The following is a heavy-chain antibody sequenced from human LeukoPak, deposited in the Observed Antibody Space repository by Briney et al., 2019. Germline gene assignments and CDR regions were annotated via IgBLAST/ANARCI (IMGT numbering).Heavy chain of an antibody. CDR1: GYTFTSYG. CDR2: ISAYNGNT. D-gene: IGHD3-22*01. CDR3: ASLKNYYDSSGYLVTDAFDI. V-gene: IGHV1-18*01. J-gene: IGHJ3*02. Sequence: ASVKVSCKASGYTFTSYGISWVRQAPGQGLEWMGWISAYNGNTNYAQKLQGRVTMATDTSTSTAYMELRSLKSDDTAVYYCASLKNYYDSSGYLVTDAFDIWGQGTMVTVSS.